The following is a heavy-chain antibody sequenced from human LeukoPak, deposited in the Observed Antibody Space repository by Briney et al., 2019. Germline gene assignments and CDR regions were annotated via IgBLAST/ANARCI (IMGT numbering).Heavy chain of an antibody. J-gene: IGHJ4*02. CDR3: ARLRRLDYGVRTDYFDY. CDR2: IDWDDDK. Sequence: QTLSLTCTFSGFSLSTSEMCVTWLRQPPGKALEWLALIDWDDDKYYSTSLKTRLTISKDTSKSQVVLTMTNMDPVDTATYYCARLRRLDYGVRTDYFDYWGQGTLVTVSS. CDR1: GFSLSTSEMC. D-gene: IGHD4-17*01. V-gene: IGHV2-70*01.